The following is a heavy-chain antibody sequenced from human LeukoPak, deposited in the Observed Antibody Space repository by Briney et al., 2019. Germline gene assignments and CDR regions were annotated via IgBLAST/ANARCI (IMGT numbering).Heavy chain of an antibody. J-gene: IGHJ4*02. V-gene: IGHV4-59*08. CDR3: ARGRSRLSVIDY. CDR1: GGSISSYY. Sequence: SETLSLTCTVSGGSISSYYWSWIRQPPGKGLEWIGSIYHSGSTYYNPSLKSRVTISVDTSKNQFSLKLRSVTAADTAVYYCARGRSRLSVIDYWGQGTLVTVSS. CDR2: IYHSGST. D-gene: IGHD3-10*01.